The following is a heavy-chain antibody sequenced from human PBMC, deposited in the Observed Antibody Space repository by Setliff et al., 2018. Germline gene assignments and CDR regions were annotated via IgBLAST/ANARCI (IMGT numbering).Heavy chain of an antibody. V-gene: IGHV4-4*07. CDR2: IYIGGSA. J-gene: IGHJ1*01. Sequence: PSETLSLTCTVSGGSISNYYWSWIRQPAGKGLEWIGHIYIGGSANYNPSLKSRVTMSIDTSKNQFSLKLSSVTAADTAVYYCARSGYYNRFQHWGQGTLVTVSS. CDR1: GGSISNYY. CDR3: ARSGYYNRFQH. D-gene: IGHD3-22*01.